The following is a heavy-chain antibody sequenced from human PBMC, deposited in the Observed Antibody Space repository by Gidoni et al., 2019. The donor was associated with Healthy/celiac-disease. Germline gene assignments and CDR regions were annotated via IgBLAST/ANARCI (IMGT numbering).Heavy chain of an antibody. CDR1: AFTVSSYA. J-gene: IGHJ4*02. CDR3: AKSGHYYGSGSTFDY. Sequence: EVQLLESGGGLVQPGGSLRLSCAASAFTVSSYAMSWVRQAPGKGLEWVSVISGSGGSTYYADSVKGRFTISRDNSKNTLYLQKNSLRAEDTAVYYCAKSGHYYGSGSTFDYWGQGTLVTVSS. V-gene: IGHV3-23*01. D-gene: IGHD3-10*01. CDR2: ISGSGGST.